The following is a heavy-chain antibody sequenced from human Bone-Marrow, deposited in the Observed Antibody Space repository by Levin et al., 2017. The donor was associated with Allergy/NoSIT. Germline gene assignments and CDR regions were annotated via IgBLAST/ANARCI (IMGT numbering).Heavy chain of an antibody. CDR3: ANPAPYSSTVDTFDV. J-gene: IGHJ3*01. CDR1: GFTFSNYG. V-gene: IGHV3-30*18. CDR2: TSYDGSKR. D-gene: IGHD2-2*01. Sequence: PGGSLRLSCAASGFTFSNYGMHWVRQAPGKGLEWVAITSYDGSKRFYADSVMGRFTISRDNSKNMLYLQMNSLRIQDTAIYYCANPAPYSSTVDTFDVWGRGTMVIVSS.